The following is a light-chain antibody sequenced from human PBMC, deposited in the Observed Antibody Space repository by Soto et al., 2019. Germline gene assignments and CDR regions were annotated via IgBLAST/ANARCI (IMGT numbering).Light chain of an antibody. Sequence: QSVLTQPPSVSAAPGQKVTISCSGSSSNIGNNYVSWYQQLPGTAPKLLIYDNNRRPSGIPDRFSGSKSGTSATLGITGLQTGDEAHYFCETWDSSLSAVLFGGGTKLTVL. CDR3: ETWDSSLSAVL. CDR2: DNN. J-gene: IGLJ2*01. V-gene: IGLV1-51*01. CDR1: SSNIGNNY.